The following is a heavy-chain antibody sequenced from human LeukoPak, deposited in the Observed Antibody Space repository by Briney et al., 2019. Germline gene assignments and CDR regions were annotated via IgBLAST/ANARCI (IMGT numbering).Heavy chain of an antibody. V-gene: IGHV3-64*01. Sequence: PGGSLRLSCAASGFTFSSYAMHWFRQAPGKGLEYVSAISSNGGSTYYANSVKGRFTISRDNSKNTLYLQMGSLRAEDMAVYYCARDLGELTRVFDYWGQGTLVTVSS. CDR3: ARDLGELTRVFDY. CDR1: GFTFSSYA. CDR2: ISSNGGST. D-gene: IGHD3-16*01. J-gene: IGHJ4*02.